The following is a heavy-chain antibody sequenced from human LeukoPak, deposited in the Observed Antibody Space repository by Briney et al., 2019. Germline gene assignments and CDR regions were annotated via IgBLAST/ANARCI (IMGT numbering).Heavy chain of an antibody. V-gene: IGHV1-2*02. CDR2: INPNSGGT. J-gene: IGHJ4*02. CDR3: ASDYYDSSGYGGDY. D-gene: IGHD3-22*01. Sequence: GASVKVSCKASGYTFTGYCMHWVRQAPGQGLEWMGWINPNSGGTNFAQKFQGRVTMTRDTSISTAYMELSRLRSDDTAVYYCASDYYDSSGYGGDYWGQGTLVTVSS. CDR1: GYTFTGYC.